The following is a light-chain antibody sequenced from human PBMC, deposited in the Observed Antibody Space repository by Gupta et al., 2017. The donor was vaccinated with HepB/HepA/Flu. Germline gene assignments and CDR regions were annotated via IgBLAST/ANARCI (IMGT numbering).Light chain of an antibody. CDR2: QDK. V-gene: IGLV3-25*03. Sequence: SDELTQPPSVSVSPGQTARITCSGDTLSRQYTYWYQQRPGQAPILIIFQDKERPPGIPERFSASSSGTTASLTISDVQSEDAAGYFCQSLDASGRVFGGGTKLTVL. CDR3: QSLDASGRV. J-gene: IGLJ3*02. CDR1: TLSRQY.